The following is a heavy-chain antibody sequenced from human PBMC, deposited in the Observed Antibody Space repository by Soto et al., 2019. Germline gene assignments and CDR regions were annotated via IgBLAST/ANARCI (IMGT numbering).Heavy chain of an antibody. CDR2: IYYSGST. CDR3: ARGPHNRNWFDP. J-gene: IGHJ5*02. CDR1: GGSVSSGSYY. Sequence: PSATLSLTCTVSGGSVSSGSYYWSWIRQPPGKGLEWIGYIYYSGSTNYNPSLKSRVTISVDTSKNQFSLKLSSVTAADTAVYYCARGPHNRNWFDPWGQGTLVTVSS. V-gene: IGHV4-61*01.